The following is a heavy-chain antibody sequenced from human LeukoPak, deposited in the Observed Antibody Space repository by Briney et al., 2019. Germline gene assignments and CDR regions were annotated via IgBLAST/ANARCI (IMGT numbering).Heavy chain of an antibody. CDR3: AAQLAYFDY. J-gene: IGHJ4*02. D-gene: IGHD1-1*01. V-gene: IGHV4-59*01. CDR1: GGSISSYY. CDR2: IYYSGST. Sequence: SETLSLTCTVSGGSISSYYWSWIRQPPGKGLEWIGYIYYSGSTQYNPSLKSRVTISIDMSKSQFSLKLSSVTAADTAVYYCAAQLAYFDYWGQGTLVTVSS.